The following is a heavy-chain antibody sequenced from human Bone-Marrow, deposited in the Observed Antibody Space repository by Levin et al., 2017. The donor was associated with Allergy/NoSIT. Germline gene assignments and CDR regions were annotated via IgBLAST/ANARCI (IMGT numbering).Heavy chain of an antibody. CDR1: GGSISSSNW. D-gene: IGHD3-9*01. J-gene: IGHJ4*02. CDR2: IYHSGST. V-gene: IGHV4-4*02. CDR3: ASSGGDYDILTGYYQTSLAY. Sequence: SETLSLTCAVSGGSISSSNWWSWVRQPPGKGLEWIGEIYHSGSTNYNPSLKSRVTISVDKSKNQFSLKLSSVTAADTAVYYCASSGGDYDILTGYYQTSLAYWGQGTLVTVSS.